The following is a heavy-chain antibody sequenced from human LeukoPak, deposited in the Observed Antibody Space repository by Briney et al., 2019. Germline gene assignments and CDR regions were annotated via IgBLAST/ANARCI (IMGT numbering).Heavy chain of an antibody. CDR2: IYYIGST. D-gene: IGHD6-6*01. CDR3: ARRPRPYYYYYMDV. Sequence: SETLSLTCTVSGGSMNSHYWSWIRQPPGKGLEWIGYIYYIGSTHYNPSLKSRVTISVDTSRNQFSLKLTSVTAADTAVYYCARRPRPYYYYYMDVWGKGTTVAVSS. CDR1: GGSMNSHY. V-gene: IGHV4-59*11. J-gene: IGHJ6*03.